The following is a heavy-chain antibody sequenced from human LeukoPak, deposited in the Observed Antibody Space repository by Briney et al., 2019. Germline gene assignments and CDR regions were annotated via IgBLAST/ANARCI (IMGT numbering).Heavy chain of an antibody. Sequence: ASVKVSCKASGYTFTSYDINWVRQATGQGLEWMGWMNPNSGNTGYAQKFQGRVTITRNTSISTAYMELRSLRSDDTAVYYCARRYDELERREEDYWGQGTLVTVSS. V-gene: IGHV1-8*03. CDR2: MNPNSGNT. D-gene: IGHD1-1*01. CDR1: GYTFTSYD. J-gene: IGHJ4*02. CDR3: ARRYDELERREEDY.